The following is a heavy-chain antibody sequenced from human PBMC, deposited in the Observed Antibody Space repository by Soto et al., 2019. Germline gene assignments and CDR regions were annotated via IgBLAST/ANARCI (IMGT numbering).Heavy chain of an antibody. Sequence: PSETLSLTCTVSGASISSTSYYWGWIRQPPGKGLEWIGSFYYSGNTYYNPSLKSRVTISVDSSKNQFSLKLNSVTAADTAVYYCARGPNGLDVWGQATTVTVSS. CDR2: FYYSGNT. V-gene: IGHV4-39*01. CDR3: ARGPNGLDV. J-gene: IGHJ6*02. CDR1: GASISSTSYY.